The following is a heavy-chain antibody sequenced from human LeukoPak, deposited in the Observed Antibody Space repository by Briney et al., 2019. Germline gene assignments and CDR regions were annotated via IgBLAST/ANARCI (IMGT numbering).Heavy chain of an antibody. D-gene: IGHD3-22*01. V-gene: IGHV3-49*03. CDR3: TRVNYDSSGYFGFDY. CDR1: GFTFGDYA. J-gene: IGHJ4*02. CDR2: IRSKAYGGTT. Sequence: GGSLRLSCTASGFTFGDYAMSWFRQAPGKGLEWVGFIRSKAYGGTTEYVASVKGRFTISRDDSKSIAYLQMNSLKTEDTAVYYCTRVNYDSSGYFGFDYWGQGTLVTVSS.